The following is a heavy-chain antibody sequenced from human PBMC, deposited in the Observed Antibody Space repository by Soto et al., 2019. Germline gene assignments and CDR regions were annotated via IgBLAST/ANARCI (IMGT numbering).Heavy chain of an antibody. V-gene: IGHV1-3*01. D-gene: IGHD3-16*02. J-gene: IGHJ3*02. CDR2: INAGNGNT. CDR3: AIDTGGSYRSNDAFDI. Sequence: ASVKVSCKASGYTFTSYAMHWVRQAPGQRLEWMGWINAGNGNTKYSQKFQGRVTITRDTSASTAYMELSSLRSEDTAVYYCAIDTGGSYRSNDAFDIWGQGTMVTVSS. CDR1: GYTFTSYA.